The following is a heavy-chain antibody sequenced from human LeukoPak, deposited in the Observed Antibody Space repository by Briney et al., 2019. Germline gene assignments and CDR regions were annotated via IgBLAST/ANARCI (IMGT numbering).Heavy chain of an antibody. D-gene: IGHD6-19*01. CDR3: AKGAMSVVGIFDY. Sequence: GGSLRLACAASGFTFSSYAMSWVRQAPGKGLEWVSSISGSGGSTYYADSVKGRFTISRDNSKNTLYLQMNSLRAEDTAAYFCAKGAMSVVGIFDYWGQGTLVTVSS. CDR2: ISGSGGST. V-gene: IGHV3-23*01. CDR1: GFTFSSYA. J-gene: IGHJ4*02.